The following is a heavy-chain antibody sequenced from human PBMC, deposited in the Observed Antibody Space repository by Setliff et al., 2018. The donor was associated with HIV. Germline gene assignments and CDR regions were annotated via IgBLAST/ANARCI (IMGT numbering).Heavy chain of an antibody. Sequence: GGSLRLSCAASGFTFTSYWMHWVRQAPGKGLMWVSHISPDGRTTRYADSVNGRFTISRDNAKNSLYLQMNSLRAEETAVYYCARGMNYDYMDVWGKGTTVTVSS. D-gene: IGHD2-8*01. CDR3: ARGMNYDYMDV. CDR1: GFTFTSYW. J-gene: IGHJ6*03. V-gene: IGHV3-74*01. CDR2: ISPDGRTT.